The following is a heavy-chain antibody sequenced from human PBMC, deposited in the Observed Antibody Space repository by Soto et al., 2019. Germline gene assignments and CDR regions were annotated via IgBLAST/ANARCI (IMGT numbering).Heavy chain of an antibody. J-gene: IGHJ3*02. CDR2: IKQDGSEK. CDR3: ARVGGADDYVWGSYRYTGAFDI. V-gene: IGHV3-7*01. D-gene: IGHD3-16*02. Sequence: GGSLRLSCAASGFTFSSYWMSWVRQAPGKGLEWVANIKQDGSEKYYVDSVKGRFTISRDNAKNSLYLQMNSLRAEDTAVYYCARVGGADDYVWGSYRYTGAFDIWGQGTMVTVSS. CDR1: GFTFSSYW.